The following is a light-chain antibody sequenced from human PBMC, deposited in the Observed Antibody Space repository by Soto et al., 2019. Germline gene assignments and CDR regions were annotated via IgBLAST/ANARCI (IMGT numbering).Light chain of an antibody. CDR1: QSVSIY. V-gene: IGKV3-11*01. CDR3: RQRQSRPPLT. CDR2: DAS. Sequence: EVVLTQSPATLSLSPGESATLSCRASQSVSIYLAWYQQNPGQAPRLLIYDASNRATGVPARFSGSGSGKDSTPTISSPEPEDYGVYSWRQRQSRPPLTCGGWTKVEIK. J-gene: IGKJ4*01.